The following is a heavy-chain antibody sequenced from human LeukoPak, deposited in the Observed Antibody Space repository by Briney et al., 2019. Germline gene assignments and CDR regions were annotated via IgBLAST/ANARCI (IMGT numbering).Heavy chain of an antibody. CDR1: GGSISSYY. D-gene: IGHD5-24*01. V-gene: IGHV4-59*08. Sequence: PSETLSLTCTVSGGSISSYYWSWIRQPPGKGLEWLGYIYYSGSTNYNPSLKSRVTISVDTSKNQFSLKLSSVTAADTAVYYCARGQFLRRYWYFDLWGRGTLVTVSS. CDR2: IYYSGST. J-gene: IGHJ2*01. CDR3: ARGQFLRRYWYFDL.